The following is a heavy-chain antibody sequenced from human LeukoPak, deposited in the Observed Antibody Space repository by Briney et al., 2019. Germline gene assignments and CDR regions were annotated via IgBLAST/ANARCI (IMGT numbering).Heavy chain of an antibody. J-gene: IGHJ4*02. CDR3: ARDHGVAGWLSA. D-gene: IGHD3-22*01. CDR1: GFTFDDYA. Sequence: GGSLRLSCAASGFTFDDYAMHWVRQAPGKGLVWVARMNSDGSITNYADSVKGRFTISRDNAKNTVFLQMNSLRVEDTAVYYCARDHGVAGWLSAWGQGTLVTVSS. CDR2: MNSDGSIT. V-gene: IGHV3-74*01.